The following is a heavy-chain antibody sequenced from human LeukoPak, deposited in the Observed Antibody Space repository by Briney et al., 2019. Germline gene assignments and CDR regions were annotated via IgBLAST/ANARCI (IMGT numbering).Heavy chain of an antibody. V-gene: IGHV4-59*02. Sequence: SETLSLTCTVSGESVTSTHWSWIRQAPGKELEWIAYIYYTGIINYKPSLRSRATISLDLSKNHFSLRLTSVTAADTAVYFCARIIRTTGYYSNPKSGAFDFWGQGTPVTVSS. CDR2: IYYTGII. CDR1: GESVTSTH. D-gene: IGHD3-9*01. CDR3: ARIIRTTGYYSNPKSGAFDF. J-gene: IGHJ4*02.